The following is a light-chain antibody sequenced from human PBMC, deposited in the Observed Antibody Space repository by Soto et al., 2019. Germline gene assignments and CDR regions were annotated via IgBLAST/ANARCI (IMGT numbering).Light chain of an antibody. J-gene: IGLJ1*01. CDR3: SSFTSGNTLV. V-gene: IGLV2-14*01. CDR1: TSDVGGYNY. Sequence: QSVLTQPASVSGSPGQSITISCTGTTSDVGGYNYVSWYQQDPDKAPKLMIYDVTNRPSGVSNRFSGSKSGNTASLTISGLQAEDEADYYCSSFTSGNTLVFGTGTKLTVL. CDR2: DVT.